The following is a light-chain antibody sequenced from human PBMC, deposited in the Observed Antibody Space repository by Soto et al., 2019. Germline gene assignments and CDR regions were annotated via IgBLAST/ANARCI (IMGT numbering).Light chain of an antibody. CDR2: DVS. V-gene: IGKV1-5*01. CDR3: PQSYNGPFT. Sequence: DIQLTQSPSTLSASVGDIVTMTCRASQNISTSLAWYQHKPGKAPKLLMFDVSNLESGVPSRFSGSGSGTEFTLTISSLQPEDFTTYYCPQSYNGPFTSGPVTKVDI. CDR1: QNISTS. J-gene: IGKJ3*01.